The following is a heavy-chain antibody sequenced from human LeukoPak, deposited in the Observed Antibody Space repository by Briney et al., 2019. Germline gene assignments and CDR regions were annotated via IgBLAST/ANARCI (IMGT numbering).Heavy chain of an antibody. CDR1: GGTFSSYA. D-gene: IGHD3-22*01. V-gene: IGHV1-69*05. CDR3: ASGTSYDSSGYYLGYYFDY. Sequence: SVKVSCKASGGTFSSYAISWVRQASGQGLEWMGGIIPIFGTANYAQKFQGRVTITTDESTSTAYMELSSLRSEDTAVYYCASGTSYDSSGYYLGYYFDYWGQGTLVTVSS. J-gene: IGHJ4*02. CDR2: IIPIFGTA.